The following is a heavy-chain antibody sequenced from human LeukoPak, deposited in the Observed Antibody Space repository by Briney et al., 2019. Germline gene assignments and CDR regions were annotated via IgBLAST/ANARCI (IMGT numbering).Heavy chain of an antibody. Sequence: ESGPTLVKPTQTLTLTCTFSGFSLSTTGEGVGWIRQPPGKALEWLALIYWDDDKLYSPSLKSRVTITKDTSKNQVVLTMTNMDPVDTATYYCAHKVTVVTAFDYWGQGTLVTVSS. CDR2: IYWDDDK. V-gene: IGHV2-5*02. CDR1: GFSLSTTGEG. J-gene: IGHJ4*02. D-gene: IGHD2-21*02. CDR3: AHKVTVVTAFDY.